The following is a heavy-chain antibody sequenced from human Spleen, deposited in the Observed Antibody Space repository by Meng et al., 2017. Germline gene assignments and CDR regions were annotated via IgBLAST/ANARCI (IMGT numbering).Heavy chain of an antibody. Sequence: GESLKISCAVSGFTVSSNYMTWVRQAPGKGLEWVSVIYSGGNTDYADSVKGRFTISRDNAKNTLYLQMNSLRAEDAAVFYCARDGSGGFFDNWGQGTLVTVSS. CDR2: IYSGGNT. CDR1: GFTVSSNY. CDR3: ARDGSGGFFDN. D-gene: IGHD6-19*01. V-gene: IGHV3-66*01. J-gene: IGHJ4*02.